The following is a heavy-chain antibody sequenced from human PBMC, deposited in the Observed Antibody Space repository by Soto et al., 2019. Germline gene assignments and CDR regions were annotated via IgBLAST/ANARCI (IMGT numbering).Heavy chain of an antibody. CDR1: GFTFSSYG. D-gene: IGHD6-19*01. J-gene: IGHJ4*02. CDR3: ARDLGYRSGRHMDC. V-gene: IGHV3-33*08. Sequence: PGGSLRLSCAASGFTFSSYGMHWVRQAPGKGLEWVAVIWSDGYDKYYADSVKGRFTISRDNSKNILYLQVNSLRAGDTAIYYCARDLGYRSGRHMDCWGQGTLVTVSS. CDR2: IWSDGYDK.